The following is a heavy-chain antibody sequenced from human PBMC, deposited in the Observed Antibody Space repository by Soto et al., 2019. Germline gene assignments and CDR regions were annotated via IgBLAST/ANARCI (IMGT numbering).Heavy chain of an antibody. V-gene: IGHV1-69*13. J-gene: IGHJ6*02. Sequence: SVKVSCKASGGTFSSYAISWVRQAPGQGLEWMGGIIPIFGTANYAQKFQGRVTITADESTSTAYMELSSLRSEDTAVYYCAREDAFDSSGYYLKSQDIGYGMAVWGQGTTVTVSS. D-gene: IGHD3-22*01. CDR1: GGTFSSYA. CDR3: AREDAFDSSGYYLKSQDIGYGMAV. CDR2: IIPIFGTA.